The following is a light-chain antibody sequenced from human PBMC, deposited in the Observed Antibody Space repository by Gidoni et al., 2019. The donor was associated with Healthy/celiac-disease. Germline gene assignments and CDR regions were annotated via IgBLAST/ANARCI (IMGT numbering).Light chain of an antibody. V-gene: IGKV3-15*01. CDR1: QSVSSN. CDR2: GAS. CDR3: QQYNNWPPKT. Sequence: EIVITQSPATLSVSPGERATLSCRASQSVSSNLAWYQQKPGQAPRLLIYGASTRATGIPARFSGSGSGTEFTLTISSLQSEDFAVYYCQQYNNWPPKTFXXXTKLEIK. J-gene: IGKJ2*01.